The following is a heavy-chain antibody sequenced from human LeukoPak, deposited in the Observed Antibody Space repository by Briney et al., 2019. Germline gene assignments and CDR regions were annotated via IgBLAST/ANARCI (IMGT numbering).Heavy chain of an antibody. CDR1: GGSISSSNW. CDR3: ARAAAQYYDFWSAYYAGDYYYYMDV. V-gene: IGHV4-4*02. J-gene: IGHJ6*03. CDR2: IYHSGST. Sequence: SETLSLTCAVSGGSISSSNWWSWVRQPPGKGLEWIGEIYHSGSTNYNPSLKSRVTISVDTSKNQFSLKLSSVTAADTAVYYCARAAAQYYDFWSAYYAGDYYYYMDVWGKGTTVTVSS. D-gene: IGHD3-3*01.